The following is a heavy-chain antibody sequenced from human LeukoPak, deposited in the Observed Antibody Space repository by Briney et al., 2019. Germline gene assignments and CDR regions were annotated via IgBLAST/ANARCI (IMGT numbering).Heavy chain of an antibody. CDR3: ARGAYSSSWYIGY. V-gene: IGHV1-69*05. CDR1: GGTFSSYA. J-gene: IGHJ4*02. Sequence: GASVKVSCKASGGTFSSYAISWVRQAPGQGLEWMGRIIPIFGTANYAQKFQGRVTITTDESTSTAYMELRSLRSDDTAVYYCARGAYSSSWYIGYWGQGTLVTVSS. D-gene: IGHD6-13*01. CDR2: IIPIFGTA.